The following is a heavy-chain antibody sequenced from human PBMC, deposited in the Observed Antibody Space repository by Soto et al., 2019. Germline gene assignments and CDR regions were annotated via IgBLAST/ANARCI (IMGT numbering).Heavy chain of an antibody. J-gene: IGHJ4*02. CDR3: AKARCSTTNCYVPDY. CDR2: ISGSGGSP. V-gene: IGHV3-23*01. CDR1: GFTFSTYT. Sequence: EVQLLESGGGLVQPGGSLRLSCVASGFTFSTYTMSWVRQAPGKGLEWVSVISGSGGSPSYADSVQGRFSISRDNPKNTLYLQMNSLRGEDPAMYYCAKARCSTTNCYVPDYWGQGTLVTVSS. D-gene: IGHD2-2*01.